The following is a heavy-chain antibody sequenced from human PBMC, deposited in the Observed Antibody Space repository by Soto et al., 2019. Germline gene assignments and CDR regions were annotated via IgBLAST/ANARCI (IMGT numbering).Heavy chain of an antibody. CDR1: GGTFSNDI. Sequence: QVQLVQSGAEVKKPGSSVKVSCKTSGGTFSNDIITWVRQAPGQGLEWMGRILPLLDTTNYAQKFQVRVTITEDKSTGTAYMELNSLRSEDTAVYYCVRDSPIGSTFSGYDGIDYWGQGTLVTVSS. CDR3: VRDSPIGSTFSGYDGIDY. D-gene: IGHD5-12*01. V-gene: IGHV1-69*08. J-gene: IGHJ4*02. CDR2: ILPLLDTT.